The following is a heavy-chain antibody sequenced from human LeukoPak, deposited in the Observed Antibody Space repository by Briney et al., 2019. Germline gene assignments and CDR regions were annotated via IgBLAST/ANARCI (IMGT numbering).Heavy chain of an antibody. D-gene: IGHD2-2*01. J-gene: IGHJ4*02. CDR3: ARDVYCSSTSCYYYFDY. CDR2: ISSSSSYI. Sequence: GGSLRLSCAASGFTFSSYSMNWVRQAPGKGLEWVSSISSSSSYIYYADSVKGRFTISRDNAKNSLYLQMNSLRAEDTAVYYCARDVYCSSTSCYYYFDYWGQGTLVTVSS. CDR1: GFTFSSYS. V-gene: IGHV3-21*01.